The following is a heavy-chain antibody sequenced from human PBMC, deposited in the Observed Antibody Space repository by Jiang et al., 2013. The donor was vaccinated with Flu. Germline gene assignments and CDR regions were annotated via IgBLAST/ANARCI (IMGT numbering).Heavy chain of an antibody. CDR1: GGSFRGYS. J-gene: IGHJ3*02. Sequence: LLKPSETLSLTCGVYGGSFRGYSWSWIRQPPGKGLEWIGEIHHNGSTHYNPPLKSRVAISPDTSKNQFSLKLSSVTAADTAVYYCARGFPGFDIWGQGTMVTVSS. V-gene: IGHV4-34*01. CDR2: IHHNGST. CDR3: ARGFPGFDI. D-gene: IGHD2/OR15-2a*01.